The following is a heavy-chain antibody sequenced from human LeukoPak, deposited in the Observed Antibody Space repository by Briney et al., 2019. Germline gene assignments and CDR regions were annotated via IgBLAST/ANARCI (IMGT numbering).Heavy chain of an antibody. CDR3: VRLNYDFWSGVWEGYYMDV. CDR1: GFTFSSYW. V-gene: IGHV3-7*01. Sequence: PGGSLRLSCAASGFTFSSYWMTWVRQAPGKGLEWVANIREDGSEKYYVDSVKGRFTISRGNAKNSLYLQVNSLRAEDTAVYYCVRLNYDFWSGVWEGYYMDVWGKGTTVTVSS. D-gene: IGHD3-3*01. J-gene: IGHJ6*03. CDR2: IREDGSEK.